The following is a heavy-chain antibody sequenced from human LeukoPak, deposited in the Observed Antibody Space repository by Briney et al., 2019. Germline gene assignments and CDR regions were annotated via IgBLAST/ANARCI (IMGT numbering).Heavy chain of an antibody. CDR2: ISSSGSTI. V-gene: IGHV3-11*04. D-gene: IGHD3-10*01. CDR3: ATPETYYYGSGSFNY. J-gene: IGHJ4*02. CDR1: GFTFSDYY. Sequence: GGSPRPSCAASGFTFSDYYMSWIRQAPGKGLEWVSYISSSGSTIYYADSVKGRFTISRDNAKNSLYLQMNSLRAEDTAVYYCATPETYYYGSGSFNYWGQGTLVTVSS.